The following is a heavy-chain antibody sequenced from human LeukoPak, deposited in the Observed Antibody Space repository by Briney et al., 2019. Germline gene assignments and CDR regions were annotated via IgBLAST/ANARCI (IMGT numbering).Heavy chain of an antibody. CDR3: ARAMTTVSYYYGMDV. CDR1: GGSFSGYY. CDR2: INHSGST. Sequence: KPSETLSLTCAVYGGSFSGYYWSWIRQPPGKGLEWIGEINHSGSTNYNPSLKSRVTISVDTSKNQFSLKLSSVTAADTAVYYCARAMTTVSYYYGMDVWGQGTTVTVSS. D-gene: IGHD4-11*01. J-gene: IGHJ6*02. V-gene: IGHV4-34*01.